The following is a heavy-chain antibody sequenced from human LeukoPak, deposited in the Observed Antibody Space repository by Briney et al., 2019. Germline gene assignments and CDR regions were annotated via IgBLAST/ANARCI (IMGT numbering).Heavy chain of an antibody. CDR2: VFAIFGTA. Sequence: SVKVSCKASGGTFSSYAISRVRQGPGQGHEWIGGVFAIFGTANSAQTFQGRVTITADESTSTASMEQSSLKSEDTAVYYCTREVEDTAMVTSLDYRGQGTLVTVSS. J-gene: IGHJ4*02. CDR1: GGTFSSYA. CDR3: TREVEDTAMVTSLDY. V-gene: IGHV1-69*13. D-gene: IGHD5-18*01.